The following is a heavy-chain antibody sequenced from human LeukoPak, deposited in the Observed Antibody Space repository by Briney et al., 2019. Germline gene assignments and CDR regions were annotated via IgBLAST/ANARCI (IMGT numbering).Heavy chain of an antibody. CDR2: IRSKANSYAT. D-gene: IGHD1-14*01. Sequence: GGSLRLSCAASGFTFSGSAMRWVRQASGKGLEWVGRIRSKANSYATAYAASVKGRFTISRDDSKNTAYLQMNSLKTEDTAVYYCTRDSLPFTGYYYYMDVWGKGTTVTVSS. V-gene: IGHV3-73*01. J-gene: IGHJ6*03. CDR1: GFTFSGSA. CDR3: TRDSLPFTGYYYYMDV.